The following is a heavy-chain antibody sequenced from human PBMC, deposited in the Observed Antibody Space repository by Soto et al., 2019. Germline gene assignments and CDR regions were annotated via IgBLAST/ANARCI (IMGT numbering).Heavy chain of an antibody. CDR2: IYYSGST. V-gene: IGHV4-59*01. CDR1: GGSISSYY. Sequence: SETLSLTCTVSGGSISSYYWSWIRQPPGKGLEWIGYIYYSGSTNYNPSLKSRVTISVDTSKNQFSLKLSPVTAADTAVYYCARAVVPAGGTDAFDIWGQGTMVTVSS. CDR3: ARAVVPAGGTDAFDI. J-gene: IGHJ3*02. D-gene: IGHD2-2*01.